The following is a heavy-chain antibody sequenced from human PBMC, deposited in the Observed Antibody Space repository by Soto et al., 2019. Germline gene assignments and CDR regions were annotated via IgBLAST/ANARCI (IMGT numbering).Heavy chain of an antibody. J-gene: IGHJ4*02. CDR1: GASVTSGVYH. Sequence: QVQLQESGPGLVQPSQTLSLTCSVSGASVTSGVYHWSWIRQHPGKGLEWIGYITGSPYYNPSLKSRVTISLDTSENRFSLELTSLTDADTAVYYCATLTAGGFGRGHWGQGTLVTVSS. V-gene: IGHV4-31*03. D-gene: IGHD2-15*01. CDR3: ATLTAGGFGRGH. CDR2: ITGSP.